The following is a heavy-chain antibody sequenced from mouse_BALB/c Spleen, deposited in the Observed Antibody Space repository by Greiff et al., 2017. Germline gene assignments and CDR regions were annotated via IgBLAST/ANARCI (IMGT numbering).Heavy chain of an antibody. CDR3: ARRGNDGALDY. D-gene: IGHD2-3*01. Sequence: EVQLQESGPGLVKPSQSLSLTCTVTGYSITSDYAWNWIRQFPGNKLEWMGYISYSGSTSYNPSLKSRISITRDTSKNQFFLRLNSVTTEDTATYYCARRGNDGALDYWGQGTTLTVSS. CDR2: ISYSGST. V-gene: IGHV3-2*02. CDR1: GYSITSDYA. J-gene: IGHJ2*01.